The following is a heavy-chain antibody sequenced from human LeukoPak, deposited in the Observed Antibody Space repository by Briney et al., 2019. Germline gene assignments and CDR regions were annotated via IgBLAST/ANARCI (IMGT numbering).Heavy chain of an antibody. V-gene: IGHV4-59*07. CDR2: IYYSGGT. CDR3: ARGSSVGYSYAFDI. D-gene: IGHD5-18*01. J-gene: IGHJ3*02. Sequence: SDTLSLTGTLAGGSISSYYWSWLRHPPGKGLEWMGYIYYSGGTNYNPSLTSRVTIPVDTSKNQFSLKLSSVTAADTAVYYCARGSSVGYSYAFDIWGQGTMVTVSS. CDR1: GGSISSYY.